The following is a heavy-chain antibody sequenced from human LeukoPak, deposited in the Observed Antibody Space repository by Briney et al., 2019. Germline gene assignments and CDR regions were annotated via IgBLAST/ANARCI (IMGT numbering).Heavy chain of an antibody. V-gene: IGHV3-23*01. CDR3: AKDRFDSSGYYHPAASDI. Sequence: GGSLRLSCAVSGFTFSSYAMSWVRQAPGKGLEWVSSISGSGGSTYYPGSVKGRFTISRDNSKNTLYLQMNSLRAEDTAVYYCAKDRFDSSGYYHPAASDIWGQGTMVTVSS. CDR2: ISGSGGST. D-gene: IGHD3-22*01. CDR1: GFTFSSYA. J-gene: IGHJ3*02.